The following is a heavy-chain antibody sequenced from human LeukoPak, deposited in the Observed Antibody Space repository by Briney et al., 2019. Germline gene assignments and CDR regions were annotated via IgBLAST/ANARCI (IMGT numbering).Heavy chain of an antibody. D-gene: IGHD6-13*01. J-gene: IGHJ4*02. V-gene: IGHV5-51*01. CDR3: ARGFFDKYSSSWYYFDY. CDR1: GYSFTSYW. Sequence: GESLMISCKGSGYSFTSYWIGWVRQMPGKGLEWMGIIYPGDSDTRYSPSFQGQVTISADKSISTAYLQWSSLKASDTAMYYCARGFFDKYSSSWYYFDYWGQGTLVTVSS. CDR2: IYPGDSDT.